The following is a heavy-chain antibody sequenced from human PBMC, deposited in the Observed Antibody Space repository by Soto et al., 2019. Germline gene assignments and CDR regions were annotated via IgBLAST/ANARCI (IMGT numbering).Heavy chain of an antibody. J-gene: IGHJ4*02. V-gene: IGHV1-58*01. CDR3: AAARPYYDFWSRSSPLYFDY. D-gene: IGHD3-3*01. CDR1: GFTFTSSA. Sequence: SEKVSCKASGFTFTSSAVQWVRQARGQRLEWIGWIVVGSGNTNYAQKLQERVTITRDMSTSTAYMELSSLRSEDTAVYYCAAARPYYDFWSRSSPLYFDYWGQGTLVTVSS. CDR2: IVVGSGNT.